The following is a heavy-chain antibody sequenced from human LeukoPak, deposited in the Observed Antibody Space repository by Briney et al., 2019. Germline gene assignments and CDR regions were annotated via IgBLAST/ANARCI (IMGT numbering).Heavy chain of an antibody. CDR3: TTGYSNTWHDHY. V-gene: IGHV3-15*01. D-gene: IGHD6-13*01. J-gene: IGHJ4*02. CDR1: GFTFSTAW. CDR2: ITNKRDGRTT. Sequence: GGSLRLSCAASGFTFSTAWMNWVRQAPGKGLEWVGLITNKRDGRTTTYAAPVKDRFVISRDDSKNTLYLQLNSLKTDDTAVYYCTTGYSNTWHDHYWGQGTLVTVSS.